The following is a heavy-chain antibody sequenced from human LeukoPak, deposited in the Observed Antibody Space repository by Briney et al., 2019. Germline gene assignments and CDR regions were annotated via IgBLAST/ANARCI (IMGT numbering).Heavy chain of an antibody. CDR1: GGSISSHY. J-gene: IGHJ6*03. V-gene: IGHV4-59*11. D-gene: IGHD1-1*01. Sequence: SETLSLTCTVSGGSISSHYWSWIRQPPGKGLEWIGYIYYSGSTNYNPSLKSRVTISVDTSKNQFSLKLSSVTAADTAVYYCARGNGPYYMDVWGKGTTVAVSS. CDR2: IYYSGST. CDR3: ARGNGPYYMDV.